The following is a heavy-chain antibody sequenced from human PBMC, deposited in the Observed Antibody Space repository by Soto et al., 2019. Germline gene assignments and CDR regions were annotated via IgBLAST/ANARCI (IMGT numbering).Heavy chain of an antibody. CDR3: ARDQSAYYDILTGYYTDGMDV. Sequence: GGSLRLSCAASGFTFSSYWMSWVRQAPGKGLEWVANIKQDGSEKYYVDSVKGRFTISRDNAKNSLYLQMNSLRAEDTAVYYCARDQSAYYDILTGYYTDGMDVWGQGTTVTVSS. J-gene: IGHJ6*02. CDR1: GFTFSSYW. CDR2: IKQDGSEK. V-gene: IGHV3-7*01. D-gene: IGHD3-9*01.